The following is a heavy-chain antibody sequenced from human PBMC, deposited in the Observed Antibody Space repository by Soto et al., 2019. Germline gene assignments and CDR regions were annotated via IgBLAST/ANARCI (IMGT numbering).Heavy chain of an antibody. J-gene: IGHJ3*02. V-gene: IGHV3-23*01. Sequence: PGGSLRLSCVASGLSFRNYWVHWVRQAPGKGLEWVSALSAGGGSTYYADSVKGRFSISRDNSMNALYLQMNSLRIEDTAVYYCAHPRGYGVFDAYDIWGQGTMVTVSS. D-gene: IGHD4-17*01. CDR3: AHPRGYGVFDAYDI. CDR2: LSAGGGST. CDR1: GLSFRNYW.